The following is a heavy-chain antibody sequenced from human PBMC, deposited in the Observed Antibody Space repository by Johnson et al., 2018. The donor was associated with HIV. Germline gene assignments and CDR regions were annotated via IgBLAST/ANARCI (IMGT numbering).Heavy chain of an antibody. Sequence: VQLVESGGGFIQPGWSRRLSCAASGFTFSNYAISWVRQAPGKGLEWVSVISGSGGSTYYADSVKGRFTISRDNSKNTLYLQMNSLRAEDTAVYYCAKSSPPGLAPLGGWGQGTMVTVSS. CDR3: AKSSPPGLAPLGG. J-gene: IGHJ3*01. CDR1: GFTFSNYA. CDR2: ISGSGGST. D-gene: IGHD6-19*01. V-gene: IGHV3-23*04.